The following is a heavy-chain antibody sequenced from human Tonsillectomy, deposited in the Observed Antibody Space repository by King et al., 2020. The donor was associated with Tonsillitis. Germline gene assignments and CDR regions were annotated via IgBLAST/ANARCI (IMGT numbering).Heavy chain of an antibody. CDR1: GGFISSSTYY. J-gene: IGHJ6*03. Sequence: QLQESGPGLVKPSETLSLTCTVSGGFISSSTYYWGWIRQPPGKGLEWMWSIYYSGSTYYNPSLKSRVTIFVDTSKNQFSLNLSSVTAADTAVYYCARQSSGRNYYYYYMDVWGKGTTVTVSS. CDR2: IYYSGST. D-gene: IGHD3-22*01. CDR3: ARQSSGRNYYYYYMDV. V-gene: IGHV4-39*01.